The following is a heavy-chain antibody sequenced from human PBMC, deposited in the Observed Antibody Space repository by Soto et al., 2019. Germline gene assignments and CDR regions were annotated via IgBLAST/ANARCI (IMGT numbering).Heavy chain of an antibody. CDR3: ATDRSIAARPGWFDP. CDR2: IYYSGST. J-gene: IGHJ5*02. CDR1: GGSISSGGYS. D-gene: IGHD6-6*01. V-gene: IGHV4-31*11. Sequence: LSLTCAVSGGSISSGGYSWSWIRQPPGKGLEWIGYIYYSGSTYYNPSLKSRVAISIDTSKNQFSLKLSSVTAADTAVYYCATDRSIAARPGWFDPWGQGTLVTVSS.